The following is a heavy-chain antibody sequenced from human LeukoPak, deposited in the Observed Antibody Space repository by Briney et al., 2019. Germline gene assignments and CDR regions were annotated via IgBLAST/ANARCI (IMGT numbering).Heavy chain of an antibody. CDR3: AKTTEGLGYDSSGYQNFYYYYMDV. V-gene: IGHV3-23*01. Sequence: PGGSLRLSCAASGFIFSSDAMSWVRQAPGKGLEWVSAISGSGGSTYSAHSVKGRFTISRDNSQNTLYLQMNSLRDEDTAVYYCAKTTEGLGYDSSGYQNFYYYYMDVWGKGTTVIVSS. CDR2: ISGSGGST. J-gene: IGHJ6*03. CDR1: GFIFSSDA. D-gene: IGHD3-22*01.